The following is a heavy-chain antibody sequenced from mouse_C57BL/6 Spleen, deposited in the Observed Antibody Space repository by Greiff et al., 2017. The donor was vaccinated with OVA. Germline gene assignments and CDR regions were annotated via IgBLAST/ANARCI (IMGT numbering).Heavy chain of an antibody. J-gene: IGHJ4*01. CDR2: INPSSGYT. Sequence: QVQLKESGAELARPGASVKMSCKASGYTFTSYTMHWVKQRPGQGLEWIGYINPSSGYTKYNQKFKDKATLTADKSSSTAYMQLSSLTSEDSAVYYCARQDYDYDVPYAMDYWGQGTSVTVSS. V-gene: IGHV1-4*01. CDR1: GYTFTSYT. D-gene: IGHD2-4*01. CDR3: ARQDYDYDVPYAMDY.